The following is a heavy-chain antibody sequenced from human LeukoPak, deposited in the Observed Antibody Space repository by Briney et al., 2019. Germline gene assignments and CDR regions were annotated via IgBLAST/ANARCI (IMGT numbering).Heavy chain of an antibody. CDR3: ATAPHYYYYMDV. CDR1: GYTFTSYD. V-gene: IGHV1-8*01. CDR2: MNLNSGNT. Sequence: AASVKVSCKAYGYTFTSYDINWVRQATGQGLEWKGWMNLNSGNTGYAQKFQGRVTMTRNTSISTAYMELSSLRSEDTAVYYCATAPHYYYYMDVWGKGTTVTVSS. J-gene: IGHJ6*03.